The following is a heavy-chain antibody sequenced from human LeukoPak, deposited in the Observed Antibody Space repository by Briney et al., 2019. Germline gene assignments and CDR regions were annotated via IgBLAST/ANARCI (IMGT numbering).Heavy chain of an antibody. J-gene: IGHJ6*02. D-gene: IGHD6-13*01. CDR2: IKQDGSEK. Sequence: GGSLRLSCAASGFTFSSYWMTWVRQAPGKGLEWVANIKQDGSEKYYVDSVKGRFTISRDNAKNSLYLQMNSLRAEDTAVYYCARARASSSSWYTYYFGMDVWGQGTSVTVSS. CDR3: ARARASSSSWYTYYFGMDV. V-gene: IGHV3-7*01. CDR1: GFTFSSYW.